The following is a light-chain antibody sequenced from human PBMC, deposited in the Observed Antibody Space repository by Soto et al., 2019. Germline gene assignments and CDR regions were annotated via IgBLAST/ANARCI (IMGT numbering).Light chain of an antibody. CDR3: QQCNKWPRT. CDR1: KSVSSY. V-gene: IGKV3-11*01. CDR2: DAS. J-gene: IGKJ1*01. Sequence: DIVLTQSPATLSLSPGERATLSCRASKSVSSYLAWYQQKPGQAPRLLIYDASNRATGIPARFSGSGSGTDFTLTISSLEPEDFAVYYCQQCNKWPRTFGQGTKVEI.